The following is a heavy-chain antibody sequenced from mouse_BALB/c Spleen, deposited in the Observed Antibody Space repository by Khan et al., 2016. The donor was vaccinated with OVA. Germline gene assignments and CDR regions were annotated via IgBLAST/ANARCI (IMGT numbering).Heavy chain of an antibody. V-gene: IGHV5-6-5*01. CDR3: ARGYGNFVNPHYAMDY. J-gene: IGHJ4*01. Sequence: EVKLVESGGGLVKPGGSLKLSCAASGFTFSNYAMSWVRQTPEKRLEWVASISSGGNTYYLDSVKGRFTISRANVRNILYLQMSSLRSEDTSVYYCARGYGNFVNPHYAMDYWGQGTSVTVSS. CDR2: ISSGGNT. CDR1: GFTFSNYA. D-gene: IGHD2-1*01.